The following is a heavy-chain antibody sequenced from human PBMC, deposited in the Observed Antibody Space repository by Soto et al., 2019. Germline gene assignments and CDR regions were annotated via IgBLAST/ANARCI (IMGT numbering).Heavy chain of an antibody. V-gene: IGHV4-59*01. Sequence: SETLSLTCTVSGGSISSYYWSWIRQPPGKGLEWIGYIYYSGSTNYHPSLKSRVTISVDTSKNQFSLKLSSVTAADTAVYYCARGPTGSGNWFDPWGQGTLVTVST. CDR1: GGSISSYY. CDR2: IYYSGST. D-gene: IGHD1-26*01. CDR3: ARGPTGSGNWFDP. J-gene: IGHJ5*02.